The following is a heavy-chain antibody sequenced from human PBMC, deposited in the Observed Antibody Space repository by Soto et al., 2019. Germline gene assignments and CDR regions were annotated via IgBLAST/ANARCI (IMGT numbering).Heavy chain of an antibody. CDR1: GLNFDDFA. Sequence: EVQLVESGGRLVQPGRSLRLSCVGTGLNFDDFAMHWVRQAPGKGLEWVSGITWNSRVLAYVDSVKGRFTISRDNARNSLYLKMDGWRDEDTALFYCAKESYVFWGQYYFDSWGQGTLVPSPQ. CDR3: AKESYVFWGQYYFDS. D-gene: IGHD3-16*01. J-gene: IGHJ4*02. CDR2: ITWNSRVL. V-gene: IGHV3-9*01.